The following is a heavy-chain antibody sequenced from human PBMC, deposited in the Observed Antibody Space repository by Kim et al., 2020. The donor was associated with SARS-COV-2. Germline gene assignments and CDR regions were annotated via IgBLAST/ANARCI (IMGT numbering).Heavy chain of an antibody. CDR3: VKRISGWPY. V-gene: IGHV3-64D*09. J-gene: IGHJ4*02. CDR1: GFTFSNYA. CDR2: INNNGDST. D-gene: IGHD6-19*01. Sequence: GGSLRLSCSASGFTFSNYAFHWVRQAPGKGLEYVSTINNNGDSTYYADSVKGRFTVSRDNSKNTLYLQLSSLRIEDTAVYFCVKRISGWPYWGQGTLVTVSA.